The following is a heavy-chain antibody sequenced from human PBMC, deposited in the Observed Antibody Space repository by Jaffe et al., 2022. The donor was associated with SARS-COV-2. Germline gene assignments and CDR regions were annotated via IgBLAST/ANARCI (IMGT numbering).Heavy chain of an antibody. D-gene: IGHD4-17*01. V-gene: IGHV3-23*04. J-gene: IGHJ6*03. Sequence: EVQLVESGGGLVQPGGSLRLSCAASGFTFSSYAMSWVRQAPGKGLEWVSAISGSGGSTYYADSVKGRFTISRDNSKNTLYLQMNSLRAEDTAVYYCAKPSGVDYGGSGIYINKRGYYYYMDVWGKGTTVTVSS. CDR1: GFTFSSYA. CDR3: AKPSGVDYGGSGIYINKRGYYYYMDV. CDR2: ISGSGGST.